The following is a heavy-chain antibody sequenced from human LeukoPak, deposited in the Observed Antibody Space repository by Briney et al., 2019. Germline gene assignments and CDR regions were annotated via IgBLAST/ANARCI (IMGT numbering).Heavy chain of an antibody. CDR2: ISGSGGDA. CDR3: SKSYRYTSSCYDY. J-gene: IGHJ4*02. CDR1: GFTFSNYA. Sequence: GWSLRLSCAASGFTFSNYAMRWVRQAPGKGVDWVSGISGSGGDAYYADSVKGRFTISRDNSQNTLFLQMDSLRAEDTAVYYCSKSYRYTSSCYDYWGQGALVTVSS. D-gene: IGHD6-13*01. V-gene: IGHV3-23*01.